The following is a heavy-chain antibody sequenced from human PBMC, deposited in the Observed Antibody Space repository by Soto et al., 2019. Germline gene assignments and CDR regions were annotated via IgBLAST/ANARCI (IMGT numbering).Heavy chain of an antibody. D-gene: IGHD3-10*01. CDR1: GGSISSYY. V-gene: IGHV4-59*01. CDR3: ARDYRGDGYNPYYFDY. J-gene: IGHJ4*02. CDR2: IYYSGST. Sequence: SETLSLTCTVSGGSISSYYWSWIRQPPGKGLEWIGYIYYSGSTNYNPSLKSRVTISVDTSKNQFSLKLSSVTAADTAVYYCARDYRGDGYNPYYFDYWSQGTLVTVPQ.